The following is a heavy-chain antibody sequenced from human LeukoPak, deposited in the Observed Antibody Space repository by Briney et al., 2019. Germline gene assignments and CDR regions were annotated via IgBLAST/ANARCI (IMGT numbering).Heavy chain of an antibody. CDR2: IYSGGST. CDR3: AREVVRGVIDY. V-gene: IGHV3-53*01. D-gene: IGHD3-10*01. Sequence: TGGSLRLSCAASGFTVSSNYMSWVRQAPGKGLEWVSDIYSGGSTYYADSVKGRFTISRDNSKNTLYLQMNGLRAEDTAVYYCAREVVRGVIDYWGQGTLVTVSS. CDR1: GFTVSSNY. J-gene: IGHJ4*02.